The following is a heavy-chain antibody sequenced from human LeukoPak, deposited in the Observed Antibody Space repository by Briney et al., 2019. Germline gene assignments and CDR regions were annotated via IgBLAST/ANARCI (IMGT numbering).Heavy chain of an antibody. V-gene: IGHV3-74*01. J-gene: IGHJ5*02. CDR2: INSDGSST. D-gene: IGHD3-22*01. CDR1: GFTFSSYW. CDR3: ARGPIRNYYDSSGYYYANWFDP. Sequence: GGSLRLSCAASGFTFSSYWMHWVRQAPGKGLVWVSRINSDGSSTSYADSVKGRFTISIDNANNTLYLQMNSLRAEDTAVYYCARGPIRNYYDSSGYYYANWFDPWGQGTLVTVSS.